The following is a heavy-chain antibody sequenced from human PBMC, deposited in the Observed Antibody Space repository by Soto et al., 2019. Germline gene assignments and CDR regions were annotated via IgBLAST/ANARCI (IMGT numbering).Heavy chain of an antibody. CDR2: VYYTGST. CDR1: GGSISVSY. D-gene: IGHD2-8*02. J-gene: IGHJ4*02. Sequence: TLSLTCSVSGGSISVSYWSWIRQSPGKGLEWLGYVYYTGSTNYSPSLRSRVSISVDTSKNEFSLRLSSVTAAATAVYFCARSVEVPGAQIDYWGQGTQGTV. CDR3: ARSVEVPGAQIDY. V-gene: IGHV4-59*01.